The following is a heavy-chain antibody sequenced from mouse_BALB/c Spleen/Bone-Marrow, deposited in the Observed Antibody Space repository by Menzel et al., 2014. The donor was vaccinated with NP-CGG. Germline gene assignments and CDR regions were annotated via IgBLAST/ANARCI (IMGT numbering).Heavy chain of an antibody. D-gene: IGHD2-4*01. V-gene: IGHV14-3*02. CDR3: ARGYYDYDLDY. J-gene: IGHJ2*01. CDR2: IDPASGNT. Sequence: EVQLQQSGAELVKPGASVKLSCTASGFNIKDTYMHWVKQRPEQGLEWIGRIDPASGNTKYDPKFQGKATITADTSSNTAYLQLSSLTSEDTAVYYCARGYYDYDLDYWGQGTTLTVSS. CDR1: GFNIKDTY.